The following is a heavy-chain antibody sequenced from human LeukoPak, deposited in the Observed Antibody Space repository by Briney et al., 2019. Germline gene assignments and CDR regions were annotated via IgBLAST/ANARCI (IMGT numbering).Heavy chain of an antibody. D-gene: IGHD6-13*01. V-gene: IGHV1-2*02. CDR1: GYTFTGYY. J-gene: IGHJ4*02. Sequence: GVSVKVSCKASGYTFTGYYMHWVRQAPGQGLEWMGWINPNSGGTNYAQKFQGRVTMTRDTSISTAYMELSRLRSDDTAVYYCARGGSSWRIRSFDYWGQGTLVTVSS. CDR3: ARGGSSWRIRSFDY. CDR2: INPNSGGT.